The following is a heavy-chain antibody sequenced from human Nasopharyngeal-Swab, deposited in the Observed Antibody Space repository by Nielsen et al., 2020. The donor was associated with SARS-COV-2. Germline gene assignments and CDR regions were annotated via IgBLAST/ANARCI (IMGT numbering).Heavy chain of an antibody. Sequence: ASVKVSCKASGYTFGNYAIQWVRQAPGQRREWMGWINAGSGQTRYSQTFQDRVTITRDTSASTVYMEPSSLRPEDTAVYYCARERELQSHQYYYYMDVWGKGTTVAVSS. CDR1: GYTFGNYA. J-gene: IGHJ6*03. V-gene: IGHV1-3*01. CDR2: INAGSGQT. D-gene: IGHD2-2*01. CDR3: ARERELQSHQYYYYMDV.